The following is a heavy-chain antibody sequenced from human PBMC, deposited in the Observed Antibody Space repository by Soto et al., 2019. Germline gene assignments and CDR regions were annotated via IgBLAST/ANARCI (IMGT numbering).Heavy chain of an antibody. V-gene: IGHV3-48*02. D-gene: IGHD5-18*01. J-gene: IGHJ4*02. CDR2: ISSSISTM. Sequence: EVQLVESGGGLVQPGGSLRLSCAASGFTFSSYSMNWVRRAPGKGLEWLSYISSSISTMHYADSVKGRFTISRDNAKNSLYLQINSLRDEDTAVYYCAREVRDTAVADFDHWGQGTLVTVSS. CDR1: GFTFSSYS. CDR3: AREVRDTAVADFDH.